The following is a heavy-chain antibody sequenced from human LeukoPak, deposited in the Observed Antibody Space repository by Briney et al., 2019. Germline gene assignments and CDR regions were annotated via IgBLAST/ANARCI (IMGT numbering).Heavy chain of an antibody. V-gene: IGHV1-18*01. Sequence: ASVKVSCKASGYTFTSYGISWVRQALGQGLEWMGWISAYNGNTNYAQKLQGRVTMTTDTSTSTAYMELRSLRSDDTAVYYCARVVTIFGVVIAKNYYYMDVWGKGTTVTVSS. CDR1: GYTFTSYG. CDR3: ARVVTIFGVVIAKNYYYMDV. J-gene: IGHJ6*03. D-gene: IGHD3-3*01. CDR2: ISAYNGNT.